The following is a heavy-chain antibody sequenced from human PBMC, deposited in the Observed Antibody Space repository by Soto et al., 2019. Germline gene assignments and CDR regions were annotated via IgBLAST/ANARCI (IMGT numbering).Heavy chain of an antibody. D-gene: IGHD2-15*01. V-gene: IGHV4-34*01. CDR2: INHSGST. Sequence: SGTLSLTCAVYGGSFSGYYWSWIRQPPGKGLEWIGEINHSGSTNYNPSLKSRVTISVDTSKNQFSLKLSSVTAADTAVYYCARFQPHAANNSGFDPGGQGTLVTVSS. CDR1: GGSFSGYY. J-gene: IGHJ5*02. CDR3: ARFQPHAANNSGFDP.